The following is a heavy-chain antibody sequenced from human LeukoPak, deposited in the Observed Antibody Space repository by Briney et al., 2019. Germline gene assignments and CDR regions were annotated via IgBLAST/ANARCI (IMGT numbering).Heavy chain of an antibody. Sequence: ASVKVSCKASGYTFTSYDINWVRQATGQGLGWMGWMNPNSGNTGYAQKFQGRVTMTRNTPISTAYMELSSLRSEDTAVYYCARGSPHYYDSSGDINFDYWGQGTLVTVSS. CDR3: ARGSPHYYDSSGDINFDY. J-gene: IGHJ4*02. CDR1: GYTFTSYD. CDR2: MNPNSGNT. V-gene: IGHV1-8*01. D-gene: IGHD3-22*01.